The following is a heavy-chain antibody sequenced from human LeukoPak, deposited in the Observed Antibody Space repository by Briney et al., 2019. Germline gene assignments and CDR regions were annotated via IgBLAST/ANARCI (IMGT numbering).Heavy chain of an antibody. J-gene: IGHJ4*02. Sequence: GGSLRLSCAASGFMFSSYWMSWVRQAPGKGLEWVANIKKDGSEKYYADSVKGRFTISRDNAKTSLYLQMISLRAEDTAVYYCARHLSGVTGYTYGRGIDYWGQGTLVTVSS. CDR3: ARHLSGVTGYTYGRGIDY. V-gene: IGHV3-7*01. CDR2: IKKDGSEK. D-gene: IGHD5-18*01. CDR1: GFMFSSYW.